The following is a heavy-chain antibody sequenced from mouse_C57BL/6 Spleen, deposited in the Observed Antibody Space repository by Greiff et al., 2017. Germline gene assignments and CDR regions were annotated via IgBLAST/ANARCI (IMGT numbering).Heavy chain of an antibody. Sequence: QVHVKQPGAELVRPGTSVKLSCKASGYTFTSYWMHWVKQRPGQGLEWIGVIDPSDSYTNYNQKFKGKATLTVDTSSSTAYMQLSSLTSEDSAVYYCASRGGTRYFDYWGQGTTLTVSA. CDR2: IDPSDSYT. CDR1: GYTFTSYW. J-gene: IGHJ2*01. CDR3: ASRGGTRYFDY. V-gene: IGHV1-59*01. D-gene: IGHD4-1*01.